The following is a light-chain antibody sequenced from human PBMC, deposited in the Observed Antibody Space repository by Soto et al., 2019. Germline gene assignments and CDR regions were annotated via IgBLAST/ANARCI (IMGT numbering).Light chain of an antibody. CDR2: QDS. J-gene: IGLJ2*01. V-gene: IGLV3-1*01. CDR3: QAWDSSSVV. CDR1: KLGDKY. Sequence: SYELTQPPSVSVSPGQTASITCSGDKLGDKYTCWYQQKPGQSPVLVIYQDSKRPSGIPERFSGSNSGNTATLTISGTQAMDVADFYCQAWDSSSVVFGGGTKLTVL.